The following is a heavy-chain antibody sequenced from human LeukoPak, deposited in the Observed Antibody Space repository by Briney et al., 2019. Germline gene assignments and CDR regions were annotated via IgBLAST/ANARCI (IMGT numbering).Heavy chain of an antibody. J-gene: IGHJ4*02. Sequence: GGSLRLSCAASRFTVSNNYMSWVRQAPGKGLEWVSVIYGGGSAYYPDSVNGRFTISRDNSKKTLCIQMNSLRAEDTAVYYCATTASGGHYNYFDHWGQGTLVTVSS. CDR1: RFTVSNNY. D-gene: IGHD3-10*01. CDR2: IYGGGSA. V-gene: IGHV3-66*02. CDR3: ATTASGGHYNYFDH.